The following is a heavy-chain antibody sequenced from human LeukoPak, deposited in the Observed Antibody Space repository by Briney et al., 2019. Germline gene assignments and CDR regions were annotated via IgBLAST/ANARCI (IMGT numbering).Heavy chain of an antibody. CDR3: ARSLPYCTNGVCYYYFDY. D-gene: IGHD2-8*01. V-gene: IGHV4-39*01. CDR1: GGSISSSSYY. Sequence: SETLSLTCTVSGGSISSSSYYWGWIRQPPGKGLEWIGSIYYSGSTYYNPSLKSRVTISVDTSKNQFSLKLSSVTAADAAVYYCARSLPYCTNGVCYYYFDYWGQGTLVTVSS. CDR2: IYYSGST. J-gene: IGHJ4*02.